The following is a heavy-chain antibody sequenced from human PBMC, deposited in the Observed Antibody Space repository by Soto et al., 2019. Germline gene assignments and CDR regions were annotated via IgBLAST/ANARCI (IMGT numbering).Heavy chain of an antibody. J-gene: IGHJ6*02. V-gene: IGHV5-51*01. CDR2: IYPGDSDT. Sequence: GESLKISCKGSGYSFTSYWIGWVRPMPGKGLEWMGIIYPGDSDTRYSPSFQGQVTISADKSISTAYLQWSSLKASDTAMYYCATMSRDFWSGYSTTYYYYGMDVWGQGTTVTVS. CDR3: ATMSRDFWSGYSTTYYYYGMDV. CDR1: GYSFTSYW. D-gene: IGHD3-3*01.